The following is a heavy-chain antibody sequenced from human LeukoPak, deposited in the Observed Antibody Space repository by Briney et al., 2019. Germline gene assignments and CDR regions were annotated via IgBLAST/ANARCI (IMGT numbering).Heavy chain of an antibody. V-gene: IGHV4-34*01. Sequence: PSETLSLTCAVYGGSFSGYYWGWIRQPPGKGLEWIGTIYYTGSTYYNPSLKSRVTISVDTSNNQCSLKVTSVTAADTAVYYCARRRGWYPVDYWGQGTLVTVSS. CDR1: GGSFSGYY. CDR3: ARRRGWYPVDY. J-gene: IGHJ4*02. D-gene: IGHD6-19*01. CDR2: IYYTGST.